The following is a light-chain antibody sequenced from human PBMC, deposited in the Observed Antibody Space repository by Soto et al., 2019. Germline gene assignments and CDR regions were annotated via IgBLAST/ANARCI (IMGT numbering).Light chain of an antibody. Sequence: IQLTQSPSSLSASVGDRVTITCRASQAISNYLAWYQQKPGKAPKLLIYAAYTLQSGVPSRFGGSGSGTDFTLTISSVQPEDFATYYCQQLNSYPITCGQGTRLEIK. CDR2: AAY. V-gene: IGKV1-9*01. CDR1: QAISNY. J-gene: IGKJ5*01. CDR3: QQLNSYPIT.